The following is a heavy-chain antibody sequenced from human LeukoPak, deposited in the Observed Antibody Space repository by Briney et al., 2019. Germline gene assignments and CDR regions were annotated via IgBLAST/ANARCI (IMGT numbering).Heavy chain of an antibody. D-gene: IGHD3-10*01. CDR2: ISYEGGTQ. J-gene: IGHJ5*02. Sequence: PGGSLRLSCAASGFTFSSFGMHWVRQAPGKGLEWVAVISYEGGTQHYADSVKGRFIISRDNPRNTLYLQMNILRTEDTAVYYCAKEGTPHVSTWYDLWGQGTQVIVSS. CDR1: GFTFSSFG. CDR3: AKEGTPHVSTWYDL. V-gene: IGHV3-30*18.